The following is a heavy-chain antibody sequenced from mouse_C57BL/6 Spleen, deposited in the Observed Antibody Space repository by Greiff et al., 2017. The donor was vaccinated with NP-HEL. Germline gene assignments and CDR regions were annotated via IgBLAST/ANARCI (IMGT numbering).Heavy chain of an antibody. V-gene: IGHV1-15*01. CDR2: IDPETGGT. CDR3: TRGDDLDY. D-gene: IGHD2-3*01. J-gene: IGHJ2*01. Sequence: VQLQQSGAELVRPGASVTLSCKASGYTFTDYEMHWVKQTPVHGLEWIGAIDPETGGTAYNQKFKGKAILTADKSSSTAYMELRSLTSEDSAVHYCTRGDDLDYWGQGTTLTVSS. CDR1: GYTFTDYE.